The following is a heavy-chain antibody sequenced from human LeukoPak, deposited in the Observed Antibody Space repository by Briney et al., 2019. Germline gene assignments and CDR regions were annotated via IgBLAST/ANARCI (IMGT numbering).Heavy chain of an antibody. CDR2: ISYDGSNK. CDR1: GFTFSSYA. V-gene: IGHV3-30-3*01. D-gene: IGHD3-22*01. CDR3: ARYYDSSGYYRDYFDY. Sequence: GGSLRLSCAASGFTFSSYAMHWVRQAPGKGLEWVAVISYDGSNKYYADSVKGRFTISRDNSKNTLYLQMNSLRAEDTAVYYCARYYDSSGYYRDYFDYWGQGTLVTVSS. J-gene: IGHJ4*02.